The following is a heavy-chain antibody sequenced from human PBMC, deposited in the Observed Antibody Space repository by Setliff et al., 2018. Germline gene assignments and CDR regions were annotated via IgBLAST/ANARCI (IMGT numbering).Heavy chain of an antibody. CDR2: ISTSSGTR. V-gene: IGHV3-48*01. CDR3: ARLALPVYDSSGYYYALEYYYYMDV. J-gene: IGHJ6*03. Sequence: GGSLRLSSVVSGFSFSNYGMTWVRQAPGKGLEWISYISTSSGTRYYADSVKGRFTISRDNANQSLYLQMNSLRAEDTAVYYCARLALPVYDSSGYYYALEYYYYMDVWGKGTTVTVSS. CDR1: GFSFSNYG. D-gene: IGHD3-22*01.